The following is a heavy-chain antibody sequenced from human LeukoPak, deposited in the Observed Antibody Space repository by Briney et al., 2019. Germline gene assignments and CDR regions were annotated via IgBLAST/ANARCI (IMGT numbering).Heavy chain of an antibody. J-gene: IGHJ4*02. CDR1: GGSISSYY. D-gene: IGHD5-12*01. CDR3: ARAVGYSGYVPSPKDFDY. CDR2: IYYSGST. Sequence: SETLSLTCTVSGGSISSYYWSWIRQPPGKGLEWIGYIYYSGSTNYNPSLKSRVTISVDTSKNQFSLKLSSVTAADTAVYYCARAVGYSGYVPSPKDFDYWGQGTLVTVSS. V-gene: IGHV4-59*01.